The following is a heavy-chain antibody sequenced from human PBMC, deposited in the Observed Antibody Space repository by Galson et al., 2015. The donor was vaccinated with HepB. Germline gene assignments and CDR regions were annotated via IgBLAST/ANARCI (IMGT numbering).Heavy chain of an antibody. V-gene: IGHV1-24*01. D-gene: IGHD3-10*01. CDR2: FDPEDGET. CDR1: RYTLTELS. J-gene: IGHJ4*02. CDR3: ATDLLSYGSGSYYDY. Sequence: SVKVSCKVSRYTLTELSMHWVRQAPGKGLEWMGGFDPEDGETIYAQKFQGRVTMTEDTSTDTAYMELSSLRSEDTAVYYCATDLLSYGSGSYYDYWGQGTLVTVSS.